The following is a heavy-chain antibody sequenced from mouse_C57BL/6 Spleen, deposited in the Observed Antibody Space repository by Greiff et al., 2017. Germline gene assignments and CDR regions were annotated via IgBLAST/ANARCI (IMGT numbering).Heavy chain of an antibody. D-gene: IGHD1-1*01. CDR3: ARSDYYYGSSYVGYAMDY. Sequence: EVKVVESGGGLVKPGGSLKLSCAASGFTFSSYAMSWVRQTPEKRLEWVATISDGGSYTYYPDNVKGRFTISRDNAKNNLYLQMSHLKSEDTAMYYCARSDYYYGSSYVGYAMDYWGQGTSVTVSS. CDR2: ISDGGSYT. V-gene: IGHV5-4*03. CDR1: GFTFSSYA. J-gene: IGHJ4*01.